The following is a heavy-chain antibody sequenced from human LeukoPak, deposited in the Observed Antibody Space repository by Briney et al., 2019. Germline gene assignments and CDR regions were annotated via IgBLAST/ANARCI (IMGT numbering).Heavy chain of an antibody. CDR2: ISYDGNNR. J-gene: IGHJ6*02. Sequence: PGGSLRLSCAASGFSFIRYGMNWVRQAPGTGLEWVAFISYDGNNRYYADSVKGRFTISRDNSKNTLYLQVNSLRGEDTALYYCAKASTQYCSATSCEYYDGLAVWGQGTTVTVSS. CDR3: AKASTQYCSATSCEYYDGLAV. CDR1: GFSFIRYG. V-gene: IGHV3-30*18. D-gene: IGHD2-2*01.